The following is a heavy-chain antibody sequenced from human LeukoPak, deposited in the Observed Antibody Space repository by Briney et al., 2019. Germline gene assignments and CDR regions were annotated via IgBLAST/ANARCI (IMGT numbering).Heavy chain of an antibody. CDR3: ATDPVDWGSYKQSDY. D-gene: IGHD3-16*01. V-gene: IGHV1-2*02. Sequence: ASVKVSCKASGYTFTSYGISWVRQAPGQGLEWMGWINPNSGGTNYAQKFQGRVTMTRDTSISTAYMELSRLRSDDTAVYYCATDPVDWGSYKQSDYWGQGTLVTVSS. CDR2: INPNSGGT. J-gene: IGHJ4*02. CDR1: GYTFTSYG.